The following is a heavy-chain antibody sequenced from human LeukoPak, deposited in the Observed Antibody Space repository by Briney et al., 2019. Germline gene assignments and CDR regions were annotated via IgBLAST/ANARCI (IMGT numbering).Heavy chain of an antibody. CDR1: GGSFRGYY. CDR2: INHSGST. CDR3: ARVGYPIRHPNDY. J-gene: IGHJ4*02. D-gene: IGHD5-12*01. Sequence: SETLSLTCAVYGGSFRGYYWSWIRQPPGKGLEWIGEINHSGSTNYNPSLKSRVTISVDTSKNQFSLKLSSVTAADTAVYYCARVGYPIRHPNDYWGQGTLVTVSS. V-gene: IGHV4-34*01.